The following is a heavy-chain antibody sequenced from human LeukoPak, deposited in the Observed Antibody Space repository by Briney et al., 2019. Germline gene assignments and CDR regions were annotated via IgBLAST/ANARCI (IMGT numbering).Heavy chain of an antibody. CDR1: GFTFSSYA. D-gene: IGHD3-10*01. J-gene: IGHJ6*03. CDR2: ISYDGSNK. V-gene: IGHV3-30-3*01. CDR3: ARDPVRGGPFGYYYYMDV. Sequence: GGSLRLSCAASGFTFSSYAMHWVRQAPGKGLEWVAVISYDGSNKYYADSVKGRFTISRDNSKNTLYLQMNSLRAEDTAVYYCARDPVRGGPFGYYYYMDVWGKGTTVTVSS.